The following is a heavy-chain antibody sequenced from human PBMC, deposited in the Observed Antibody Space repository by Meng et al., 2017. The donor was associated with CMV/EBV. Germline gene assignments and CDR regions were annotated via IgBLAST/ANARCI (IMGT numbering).Heavy chain of an antibody. D-gene: IGHD2-2*02. CDR2: MNPNSGNT. V-gene: IGHV1-8*01. Sequence: SVQVSCKASGYTFTSYDINWVRQATGQGREWMGWMNPNSGNTGYAQKFQGRVTMTRNTSISTAYMELSSLRSEDTAVYYCARVPRVCSSTSCYIRYYFDSWGQGTLVTVSS. CDR1: GYTFTSYD. J-gene: IGHJ4*02. CDR3: ARVPRVCSSTSCYIRYYFDS.